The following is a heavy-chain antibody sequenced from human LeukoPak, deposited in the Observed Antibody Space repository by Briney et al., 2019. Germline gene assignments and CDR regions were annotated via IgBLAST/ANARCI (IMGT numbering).Heavy chain of an antibody. CDR1: GGSISSYY. D-gene: IGHD2-21*02. Sequence: SETLSLTCTVSGGSISSYYWSWIRQPAGKGLEWIGRIYISGSTNYNPSLKSRVTISVDTSKNQFSLKLSSVTAADAAVYYCARSHPYCGGDCYPTPYFDYWGQGTLVTVSS. CDR2: IYISGST. J-gene: IGHJ4*02. CDR3: ARSHPYCGGDCYPTPYFDY. V-gene: IGHV4-4*07.